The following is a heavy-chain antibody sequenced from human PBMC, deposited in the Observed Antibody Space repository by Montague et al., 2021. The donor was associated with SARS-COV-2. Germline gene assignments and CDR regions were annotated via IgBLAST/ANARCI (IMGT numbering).Heavy chain of an antibody. CDR2: IFHSGIT. D-gene: IGHD1-20*01. CDR1: GGSISSYY. Sequence: SETLSLTCSVSGGSISSYYWSWIRQSPGKGLEWIGYIFHSGITDYNPSLKSRVTVSVDMSKNQFSLQLKSVTAADSAVYYCARTEYNWQDWFDLWGQGTLVTVSS. J-gene: IGHJ5*02. V-gene: IGHV4-59*13. CDR3: ARTEYNWQDWFDL.